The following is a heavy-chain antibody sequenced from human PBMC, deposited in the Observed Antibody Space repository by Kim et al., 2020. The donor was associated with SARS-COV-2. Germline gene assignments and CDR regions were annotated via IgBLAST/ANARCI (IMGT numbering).Heavy chain of an antibody. J-gene: IGHJ4*02. CDR3: ARGWLVRGFDY. D-gene: IGHD6-19*01. CDR2: T. Sequence: TNYAQKLQGRVTMTTDTSTSTAYMELRSLRSDDTAVYYCARGWLVRGFDYWGQGTLVTVSS. V-gene: IGHV1-18*01.